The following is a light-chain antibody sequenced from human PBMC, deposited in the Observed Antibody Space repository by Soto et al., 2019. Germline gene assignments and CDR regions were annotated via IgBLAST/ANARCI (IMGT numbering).Light chain of an antibody. CDR1: SSDVGGYDY. Sequence: QSVLTQPASVSGSPGQSITISCTGTSSDVGGYDYVSWYQQPPGKAPKLMIYDVSNWPTGVSNRFSGSKSGNTASLTVSGLQAVDEADYYCSSYTSSGTLVFGTGTKLTVL. CDR2: DVS. CDR3: SSYTSSGTLV. J-gene: IGLJ1*01. V-gene: IGLV2-14*01.